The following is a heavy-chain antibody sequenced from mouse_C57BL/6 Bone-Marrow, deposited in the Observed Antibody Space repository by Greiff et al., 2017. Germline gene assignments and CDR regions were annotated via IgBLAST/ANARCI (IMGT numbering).Heavy chain of an antibody. CDR3: ARSEGITTVGFDV. J-gene: IGHJ1*03. D-gene: IGHD1-1*01. CDR2: IYPRSGNT. V-gene: IGHV1-81*01. CDR1: GYTFTSYG. Sequence: VQLQQSGAELARPGASVKLSCKASGYTFTSYGISWVKQRTGQGLEWIGEIYPRSGNTYYNEKFKGKATLTADKSSSTAYMELRSLTSEDSAVYFCARSEGITTVGFDVWGTGTTVTVSS.